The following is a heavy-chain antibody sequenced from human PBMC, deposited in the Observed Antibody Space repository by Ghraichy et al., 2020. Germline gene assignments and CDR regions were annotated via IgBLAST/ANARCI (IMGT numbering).Heavy chain of an antibody. J-gene: IGHJ4*02. CDR2: ISAYNGNT. D-gene: IGHD3-16*02. Sequence: ASVKVSCKASGYTFTSYGISWVRQAPGQGLEWMGWISAYNGNTNYAQKLQGRVTMTTDTSTSTAYMELRSLRSDDTVVYYCARYAENYDYVWGSYRIDYWGQGTLVTVSS. CDR1: GYTFTSYG. CDR3: ARYAENYDYVWGSYRIDY. V-gene: IGHV1-18*01.